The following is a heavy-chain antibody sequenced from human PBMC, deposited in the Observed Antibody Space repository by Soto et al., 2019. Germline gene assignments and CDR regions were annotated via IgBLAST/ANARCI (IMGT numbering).Heavy chain of an antibody. CDR3: ARATPAGNGRRVEV. D-gene: IGHD6-13*01. V-gene: IGHV1-46*01. CDR1: GSTFTTYY. Sequence: ASLKVYCKSSGSTFTTYYIHCVRQTPGQGLEWMGMINPSGGSTTYAQNFQGRVTMTRDTSTSTVYMDLNSLRSDDTAVYYCARATPAGNGRRVEVWGQGTTVTVSS. CDR2: INPSGGST. J-gene: IGHJ6*02.